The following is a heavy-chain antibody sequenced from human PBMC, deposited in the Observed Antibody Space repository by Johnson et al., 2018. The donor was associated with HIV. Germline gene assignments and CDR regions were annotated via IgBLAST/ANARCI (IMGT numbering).Heavy chain of an antibody. J-gene: IGHJ3*02. D-gene: IGHD1-14*01. CDR2: INAGGDT. V-gene: IGHV3-66*01. CDR3: ARDDRPDGFDI. Sequence: VLLVESGGGLVQPGGSLRLSCTASGFTFSTYAMSWVRQAPGKGLEWVSVINAGGDTYYADSVKGRFTISRDRSKNTVSLQMNSLRVEDTAVYYCARDDRPDGFDIWGQGTMVTVSS. CDR1: GFTFSTYA.